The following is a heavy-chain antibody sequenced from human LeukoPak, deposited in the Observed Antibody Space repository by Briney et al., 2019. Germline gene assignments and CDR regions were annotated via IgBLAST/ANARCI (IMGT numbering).Heavy chain of an antibody. Sequence: SETLSLTCTVSDGSISSYYWSWIRQPPGKGLEWIGYIYYSGSTNYNPSLKSRVTISVDTSKNQFSLKLSSVTAADTAVYYCARESVAGTPYYFDYWGQGTLVTVSS. D-gene: IGHD6-19*01. CDR3: ARESVAGTPYYFDY. V-gene: IGHV4-59*01. J-gene: IGHJ4*02. CDR2: IYYSGST. CDR1: DGSISSYY.